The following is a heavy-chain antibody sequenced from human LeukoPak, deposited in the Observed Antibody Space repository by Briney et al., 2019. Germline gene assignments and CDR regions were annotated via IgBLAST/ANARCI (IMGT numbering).Heavy chain of an antibody. CDR2: ISAYNGNT. CDR3: ARNRRTPGLACSSTSCAGGYNWFDP. J-gene: IGHJ5*02. D-gene: IGHD2-2*01. CDR1: GYTFTSYG. V-gene: IGHV1-18*01. Sequence: SVKVSCKASGYTFTSYGISWVRQAPGQGLEWMGWISAYNGNTNYAQKLQGRVTMTTDTSTSTAYMELRSLRSDDTAVYYCARNRRTPGLACSSTSCAGGYNWFDPWGQGTLVTVSS.